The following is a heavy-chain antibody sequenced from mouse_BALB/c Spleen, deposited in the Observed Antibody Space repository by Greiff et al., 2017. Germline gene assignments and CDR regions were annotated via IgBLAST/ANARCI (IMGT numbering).Heavy chain of an antibody. V-gene: IGHV5-17*02. J-gene: IGHJ4*01. D-gene: IGHD1-1*01. Sequence: EVMLVQSGGGLVQPGGSRKLSCAASGFTFSSFGMHWVRQAPEKGLEWVAYISSGSSTIYYADTVKGRFTISRDNPKNTLFLQMTSLRSEDTAMYYCARGGYYGSSLRAMDYWGQGTSVTVSS. CDR3: ARGGYYGSSLRAMDY. CDR2: ISSGSSTI. CDR1: GFTFSSFG.